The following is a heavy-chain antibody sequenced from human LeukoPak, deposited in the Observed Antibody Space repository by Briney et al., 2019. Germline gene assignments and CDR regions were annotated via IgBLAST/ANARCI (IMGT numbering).Heavy chain of an antibody. CDR2: IYHSGST. J-gene: IGHJ6*03. CDR3: ARLAGYGGNRGYYYYYYMDV. D-gene: IGHD4-23*01. CDR1: GYSISSGYY. Sequence: SETLSLTCAVSGYSISSGYYWGWIRQPPGKGLEWIGSIYHSGSTYYNPSFKRRVTISVDTSKNKFSLKLSSVTAADTAVYYCARLAGYGGNRGYYYYYYMDVWGKGTTVTVS. V-gene: IGHV4-38-2*01.